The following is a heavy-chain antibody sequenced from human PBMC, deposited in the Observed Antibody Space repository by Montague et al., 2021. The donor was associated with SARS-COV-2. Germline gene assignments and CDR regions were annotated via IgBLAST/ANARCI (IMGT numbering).Heavy chain of an antibody. Sequence: CAISGDSVSGDIATWNWDRQSPARGLEWLGRRYYRSKWYNDYAESVKSRITIDPDTSKHQFSLHLNSVTPEDTAVYYCARIPVGSKYYFDFWGQGTLVTVSS. CDR3: ARIPVGSKYYFDF. V-gene: IGHV6-1*01. CDR1: GDSVSGDIAT. J-gene: IGHJ4*02. D-gene: IGHD2-2*01. CDR2: RYYRSKWYN.